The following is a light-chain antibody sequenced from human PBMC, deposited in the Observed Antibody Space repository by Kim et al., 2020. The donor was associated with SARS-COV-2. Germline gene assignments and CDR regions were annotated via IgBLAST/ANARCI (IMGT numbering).Light chain of an antibody. Sequence: SYELTQPPSVSVSPGQTASITCSGDKLGDKYACWYQQKPGQSPVLVIYQDSKRPSGIPERFSGSNSGNTATLTISGTQAMDEADYYCQAWDSSTGLLGTG. V-gene: IGLV3-1*01. CDR3: QAWDSSTGL. J-gene: IGLJ1*01. CDR1: KLGDKY. CDR2: QDS.